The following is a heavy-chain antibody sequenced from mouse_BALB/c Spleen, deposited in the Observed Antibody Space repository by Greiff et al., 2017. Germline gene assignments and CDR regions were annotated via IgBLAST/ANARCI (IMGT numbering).Heavy chain of an antibody. D-gene: IGHD2-3*01. CDR3: NAWRWLVGYYAMDY. Sequence: EVQLQQSGAELVRSGASVKLSCTASGFNIKDYYMHWVKQRPEQGLEWIGWIDPENGDTEYAPKFQGKATMTADTSSNTAYLQLSSLTSEDTAVYYCNAWRWLVGYYAMDYWGQGTSVTVSS. J-gene: IGHJ4*01. CDR2: IDPENGDT. V-gene: IGHV14-4*02. CDR1: GFNIKDYY.